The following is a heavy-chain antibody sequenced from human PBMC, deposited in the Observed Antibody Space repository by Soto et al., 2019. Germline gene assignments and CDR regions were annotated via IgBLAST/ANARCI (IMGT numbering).Heavy chain of an antibody. V-gene: IGHV4-39*01. CDR1: GGSISSSSYY. J-gene: IGHJ4*02. CDR2: IYYSGST. Sequence: PSETLSLTCTVSGGSISSSSYYWGWIRQPPGKGLEWIGSIYYSGSTYYNPSLKSRVTISVDTSKNQFSLKLSSVTAADTAVYYCARRIAYYDILTGTEQQYYFDYWGQGTLVTVSS. D-gene: IGHD3-9*01. CDR3: ARRIAYYDILTGTEQQYYFDY.